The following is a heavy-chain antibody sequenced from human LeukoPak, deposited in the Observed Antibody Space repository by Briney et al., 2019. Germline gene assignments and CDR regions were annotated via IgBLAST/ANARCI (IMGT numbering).Heavy chain of an antibody. V-gene: IGHV3-23*01. CDR1: GFTFSSYA. CDR3: AKSRYFDWLPASLYYFDY. Sequence: SGGSLRLSCAASGFTFSSYAMSWVRQAPGKGLEWVSAISGSGGSTYYADSVKGRFTISRDNSKNTLYLQMNSLRAEDTAVYYCAKSRYFDWLPASLYYFDYWSQGTLVTVSS. CDR2: ISGSGGST. J-gene: IGHJ4*02. D-gene: IGHD3-9*01.